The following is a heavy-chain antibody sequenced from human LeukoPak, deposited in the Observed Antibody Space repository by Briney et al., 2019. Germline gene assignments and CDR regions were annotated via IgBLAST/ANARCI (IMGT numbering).Heavy chain of an antibody. J-gene: IGHJ4*02. Sequence: ASVTVSFKSSVYTFTSYDINWVRQAPGQGFEWMGRVNPKTGYTGYAQKFQGRATITRDTSISTAYLELRSLRSEDTAVYYSARVAGSIDYWGQGTLVTVSS. CDR2: VNPKTGYT. V-gene: IGHV1-8*03. CDR1: VYTFTSYD. CDR3: ARVAGSIDY. D-gene: IGHD6-19*01.